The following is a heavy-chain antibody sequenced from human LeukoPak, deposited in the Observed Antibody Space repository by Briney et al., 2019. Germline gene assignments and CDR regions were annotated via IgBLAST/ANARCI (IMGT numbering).Heavy chain of an antibody. CDR2: TNPTGGST. Sequence: ASVKVSCKASGYIFTSYYIHWVRQAPGQGLEWMGITNPTGGSTSYAQKFQGRVTMTRDTSASTVYMELSSLRSEDTAVYYCARGSGSYLGSRYYFDYWGQGTLVTVSS. CDR3: ARGSGSYLGSRYYFDY. D-gene: IGHD1-26*01. J-gene: IGHJ4*02. CDR1: GYIFTSYY. V-gene: IGHV1-46*01.